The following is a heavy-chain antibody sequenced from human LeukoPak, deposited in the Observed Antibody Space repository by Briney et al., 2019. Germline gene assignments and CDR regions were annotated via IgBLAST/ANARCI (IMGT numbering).Heavy chain of an antibody. V-gene: IGHV3-30*03. CDR3: ATNNLGGGITTFDY. Sequence: GRSLRLSCAASGFTFSSYGMHWGRHAPGKGRWWGVGISYDGSNKYYADSLKGRFTISRDNFKNTVYGQMNSLRAEDTGVYYCATNNLGGGITTFDYWGQGTLVTVSS. D-gene: IGHD3-10*01. CDR1: GFTFSSYG. CDR2: ISYDGSNK. J-gene: IGHJ4*02.